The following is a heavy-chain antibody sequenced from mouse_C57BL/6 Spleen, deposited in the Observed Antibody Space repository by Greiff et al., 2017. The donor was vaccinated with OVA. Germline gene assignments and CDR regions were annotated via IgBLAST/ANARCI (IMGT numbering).Heavy chain of an antibody. D-gene: IGHD2-4*01. CDR2: IDPEDGDT. J-gene: IGHJ3*01. CDR1: GFNIKDYY. V-gene: IGHV14-1*01. Sequence: DVQLQESGAELVRPGASVKLSCTASGFNIKDYYMHWVKQRPEQGLEWIGRIDPEDGDTEYAPKFQGKATMTADTSSNTAYLQLSSLTSEDTAVYYCTNSYYDYDGAWFAYWGQGTLVTVSA. CDR3: TNSYYDYDGAWFAY.